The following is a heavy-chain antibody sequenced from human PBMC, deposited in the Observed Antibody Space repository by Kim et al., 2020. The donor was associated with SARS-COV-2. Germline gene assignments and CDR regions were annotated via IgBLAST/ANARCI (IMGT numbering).Heavy chain of an antibody. D-gene: IGHD3-22*01. J-gene: IGHJ4*02. V-gene: IGHV3-11*05. CDR3: ATADSSVYYSHWEYFDY. CDR2: ISRSSSNT. Sequence: GGSLRLSCAASGFTFGDYYMRWVRQAPGKGLEWVSYISRSSSNTNYADSVKGRFTISRDNAKNSLYLQMNSLRAEDTALYYCATADSSVYYSHWEYFDYGGQGTLVP. CDR1: GFTFGDYY.